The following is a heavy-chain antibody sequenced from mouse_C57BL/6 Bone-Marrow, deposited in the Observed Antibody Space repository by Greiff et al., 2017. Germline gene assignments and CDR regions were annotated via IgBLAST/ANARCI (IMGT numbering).Heavy chain of an antibody. CDR1: GFSLTSYA. CDR3: ARTLCYYYDGSSYKDYYAMDY. V-gene: IGHV2-9-1*01. CDR2: IWTGGGT. Sequence: VHLVESGPGLVAPSQSLSITCTVSGFSLTSYAISWVRQPPGKGLEWLGVIWTGGGTNYNSALKSSLSIRIDNSKSQVFLKMNSLQTDDTASYYCARTLCYYYDGSSYKDYYAMDYWGQGTSVTVSS. J-gene: IGHJ4*01. D-gene: IGHD1-1*01.